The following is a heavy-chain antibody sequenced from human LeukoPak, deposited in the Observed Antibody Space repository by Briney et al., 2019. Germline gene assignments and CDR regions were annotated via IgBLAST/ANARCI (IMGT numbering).Heavy chain of an antibody. D-gene: IGHD5-24*01. Sequence: GASVKVSCKASGYIFTGYYMHWVRQAPGQGLEWMGWINPNSGGTNYAQRFQGRVTMTTDTSTSTAYMELRSLRSDDTAVYYCAREVEMATPLDYWGQGTLVTVSS. CDR1: GYIFTGYY. J-gene: IGHJ4*02. V-gene: IGHV1-2*02. CDR2: INPNSGGT. CDR3: AREVEMATPLDY.